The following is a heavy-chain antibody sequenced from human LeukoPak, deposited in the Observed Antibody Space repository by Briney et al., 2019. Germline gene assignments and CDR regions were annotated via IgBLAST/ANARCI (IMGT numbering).Heavy chain of an antibody. J-gene: IGHJ5*02. CDR3: ARGLEQWLNWFDP. CDR1: GYSFTSYW. Sequence: GESLQISSKGSGYSFTSYWIGWVRQMPGKGLEWMGIIYPGDSDTRYSPSFQGQVTISADKSISTAYLQWSSLKASDTAMYYCARGLEQWLNWFDPWGQGTLVTVSS. CDR2: IYPGDSDT. V-gene: IGHV5-51*01. D-gene: IGHD6-19*01.